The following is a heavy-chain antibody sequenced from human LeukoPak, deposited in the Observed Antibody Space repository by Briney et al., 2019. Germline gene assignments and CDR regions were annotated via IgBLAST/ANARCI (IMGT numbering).Heavy chain of an antibody. D-gene: IGHD4-17*01. CDR1: GFTFSSYE. J-gene: IGHJ6*03. V-gene: IGHV3-48*03. Sequence: GGSLRLSCAASGFTFSSYEMNWVRQAPGKGLEWVSYISSSGSTIYYADSVKGRFTISRDNAKNSLYLQMNSLRAEDTAVYYCARDPHYGDYYYMDVWGKGTTVTVSS. CDR2: ISSSGSTI. CDR3: ARDPHYGDYYYMDV.